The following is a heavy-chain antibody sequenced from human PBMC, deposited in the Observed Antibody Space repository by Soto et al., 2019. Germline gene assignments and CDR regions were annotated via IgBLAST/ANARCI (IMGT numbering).Heavy chain of an antibody. J-gene: IGHJ4*02. CDR3: ARQFSMVRGVMVFDY. CDR2: IYYSGST. Sequence: SETLSLTCTVSGGSISTSSYYWGWIRQPPGKGLEWIGSIYYSGSTYYNPSLKSRVTISVDTSKNQFSLKLSSVTAADTAVYYCARQFSMVRGVMVFDYWGLGTLVTVSS. V-gene: IGHV4-39*01. D-gene: IGHD3-10*01. CDR1: GGSISTSSYY.